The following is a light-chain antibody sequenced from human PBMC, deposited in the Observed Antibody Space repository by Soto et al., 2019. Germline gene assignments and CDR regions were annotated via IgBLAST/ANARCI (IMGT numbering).Light chain of an antibody. Sequence: DIVMTQSPDSLAVSLGGGTTINCKSTQIVLLSSNNRNYLTWYQQKPGQPPKLLIYWASTRESGVPDRFSGSGSGTDFTLTISSLQAEDVAVYYCQQYYGAPWTFGQGTKVDIK. CDR2: WAS. J-gene: IGKJ1*01. V-gene: IGKV4-1*01. CDR3: QQYYGAPWT. CDR1: QIVLLSSNNRNY.